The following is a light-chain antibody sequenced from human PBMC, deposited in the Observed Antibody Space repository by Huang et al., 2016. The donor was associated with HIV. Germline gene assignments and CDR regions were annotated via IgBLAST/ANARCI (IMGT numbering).Light chain of an antibody. CDR1: QSLLHSNGYNY. V-gene: IGKV2-28*01. J-gene: IGKJ2*01. CDR2: LGS. CDR3: MQALQTPPT. Sequence: DIVMTQSPLSLSVTPGEPASISCRSSQSLLHSNGYNYLDWYLQKPGQSPQVLNYLGSNRASGVPDKFSGSGSGTDFTLKISRVEAEDVGLYYCMQALQTPPTFGQGTKLEIK.